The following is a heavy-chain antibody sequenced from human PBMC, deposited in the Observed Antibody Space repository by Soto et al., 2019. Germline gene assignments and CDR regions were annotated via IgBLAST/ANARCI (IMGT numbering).Heavy chain of an antibody. CDR1: GFTFNKYA. CDR2: ISGSGGST. J-gene: IGHJ4*02. Sequence: GGSLRLSCAASGFTFNKYAMRWVRQAPGKGLEWVSAISGSGGSTYYGDSVKGRFTISRDNSKNTVYLQMNSLRAEDTAVYYCAKERLVSGWETTFDYWGQGTLVTVSS. CDR3: AKERLVSGWETTFDY. D-gene: IGHD6-19*01. V-gene: IGHV3-23*01.